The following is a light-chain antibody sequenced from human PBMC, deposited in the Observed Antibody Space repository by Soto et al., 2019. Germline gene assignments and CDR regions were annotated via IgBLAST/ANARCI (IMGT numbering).Light chain of an antibody. CDR2: KAS. CDR3: QQYYSYAWT. Sequence: DIQMTQSPSTLSASVGDRVTITCRASQSISTWLAWYQQKPGKAPEVLIYKASSLESGVPSRFSGSGSGTEFTLTISSLQSDDSATYYCQQYYSYAWTFGQGTKVEIK. V-gene: IGKV1-5*03. CDR1: QSISTW. J-gene: IGKJ1*01.